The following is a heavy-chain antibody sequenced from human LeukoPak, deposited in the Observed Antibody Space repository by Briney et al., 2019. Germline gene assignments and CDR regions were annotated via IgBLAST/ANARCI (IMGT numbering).Heavy chain of an antibody. CDR2: IWYDGSNK. V-gene: IGHV3-33*01. J-gene: IGHJ5*02. Sequence: PGRSLRLSCAASGFTFSSYGMHWVRQAPGKGLGWVAVIWYDGSNKYYADSVKGRFTISRDNSKNTLYLQMNSLRAEDTAVYYCAREVVTAVASWFDPWGQGTLVTVSS. CDR3: AREVVTAVASWFDP. CDR1: GFTFSSYG. D-gene: IGHD2-21*02.